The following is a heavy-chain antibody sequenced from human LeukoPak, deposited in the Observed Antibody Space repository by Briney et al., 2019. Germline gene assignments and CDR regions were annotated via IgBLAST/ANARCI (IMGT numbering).Heavy chain of an antibody. J-gene: IGHJ4*02. CDR3: ARHSTSASGTYALDY. CDR2: IYPHDSDT. Sequence: GEALKIFCKASGYNFPKSWIGWVRQIPGKGLEWMGTIYPHDSDTRYSPSFQGQVTISADNSNPTAYLQWSSLKASDTAIYYCARHSTSASGTYALDYWGQGTLVTVSS. V-gene: IGHV5-51*01. CDR1: GYNFPKSW. D-gene: IGHD3-10*01.